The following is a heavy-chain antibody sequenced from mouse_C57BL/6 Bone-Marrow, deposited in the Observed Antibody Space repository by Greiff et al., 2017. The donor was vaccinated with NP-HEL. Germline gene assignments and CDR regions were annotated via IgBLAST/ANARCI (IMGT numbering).Heavy chain of an antibody. CDR1: GFTFSSYA. Sequence: EVKLVESGGGLVKPGGSLKLSCAASGFTFSSYALSWVRQTPEKRLEWVATISDGGSYTYYPENVKGRFTISRDNAKNNLYLQMSHLKSEDTAMYYCARNVVTTEDFDYWGQGTTLTVSS. D-gene: IGHD2-2*01. J-gene: IGHJ2*01. CDR3: ARNVVTTEDFDY. CDR2: ISDGGSYT. V-gene: IGHV5-4*03.